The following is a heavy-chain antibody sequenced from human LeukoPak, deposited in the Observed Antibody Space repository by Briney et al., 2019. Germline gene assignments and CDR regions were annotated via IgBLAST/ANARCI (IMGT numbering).Heavy chain of an antibody. Sequence: PGRSLRLSCAASGFTFSNYAMHWIRQAPGKGLEWVAVISYDASNKYYADSVKGRSTISRDNSKNTLYLQMNSLRSEDTAVYYCARDDYGDYGLLDFWGQGTLVTVSS. CDR1: GFTFSNYA. J-gene: IGHJ4*02. CDR2: ISYDASNK. CDR3: ARDDYGDYGLLDF. V-gene: IGHV3-30-3*01. D-gene: IGHD4-17*01.